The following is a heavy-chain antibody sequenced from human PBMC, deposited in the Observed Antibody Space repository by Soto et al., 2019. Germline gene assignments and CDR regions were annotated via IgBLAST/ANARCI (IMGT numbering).Heavy chain of an antibody. CDR2: LIPIFATP. CDR3: ARQPTVTPYYYYGMDV. Sequence: QVQLVQYGAEVQKPGSSVKVSCKASGGTFSSYAIRWVRQAPGQGLEWMGGLIPIFATPDYARKFQGRVTITADESTSTAYMELSSLRSEDTAVYYCARQPTVTPYYYYGMDVWGQGTTVTVSS. V-gene: IGHV1-69*12. D-gene: IGHD4-4*01. CDR1: GGTFSSYA. J-gene: IGHJ6*02.